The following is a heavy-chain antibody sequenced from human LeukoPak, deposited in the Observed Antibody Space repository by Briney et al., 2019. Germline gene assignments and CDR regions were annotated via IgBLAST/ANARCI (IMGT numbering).Heavy chain of an antibody. J-gene: IGHJ6*03. CDR1: GYTFTRYS. CDR2: INTDTGDP. V-gene: IGHV7-4-1*02. D-gene: IGHD5-18*01. Sequence: ASVRVSCKSSGYTFTRYSLNWARQAPGQGLEWMGWINTDTGDPTYAQGFTGRFVFSLDTSVSTAYLQISSLKAEDTAVYYCARGSTAMVDYYYYYMDVWGKGTTVTVSS. CDR3: ARGSTAMVDYYYYYMDV.